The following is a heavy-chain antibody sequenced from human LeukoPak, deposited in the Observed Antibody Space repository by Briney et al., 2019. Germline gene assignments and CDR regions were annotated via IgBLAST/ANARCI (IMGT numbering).Heavy chain of an antibody. D-gene: IGHD1-26*01. CDR3: TRGSLSGSSRDY. CDR2: MNPDTGDT. Sequence: ASVRVSCKASGYTFTAYDINWVRQASGQGLEWMGWMNPDTGDTGFAQKLQGRVTMTRDRSIDTAYMELRGLTSEDTAVYYCTRGSLSGSSRDYWGQGTLLTVSS. J-gene: IGHJ4*02. CDR1: GYTFTAYD. V-gene: IGHV1-8*01.